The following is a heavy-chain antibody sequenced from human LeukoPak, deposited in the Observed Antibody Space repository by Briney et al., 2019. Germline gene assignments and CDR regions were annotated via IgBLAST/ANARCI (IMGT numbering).Heavy chain of an antibody. Sequence: GGSLRLSCITSGFTFADYAMSWLRHAPGQGLVWVSRIKGDGISTNYADSVKGRFTISRDIAKNTLYLQMNSLRAEDTGVYYCAKDHYWSIDYWGRGTLVTVSS. D-gene: IGHD3-3*01. CDR1: GFTFADYA. CDR2: IKGDGIST. J-gene: IGHJ4*02. CDR3: AKDHYWSIDY. V-gene: IGHV3-74*01.